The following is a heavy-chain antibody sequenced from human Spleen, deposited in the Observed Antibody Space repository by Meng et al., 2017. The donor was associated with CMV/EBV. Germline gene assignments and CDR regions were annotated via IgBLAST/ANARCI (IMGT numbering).Heavy chain of an antibody. CDR1: GGSISSSNW. V-gene: IGHV4-4*02. D-gene: IGHD3-10*01. CDR2: IYHSGST. Sequence: VSGGSISSSNWWSWVRQPPGKGLEWIGEIYHSGSTNYNPSLKSRVTISVDKSKNQFSLKLSSVTAADTAVYYCARWSGERSPHYFDYWGQGTLVTVSS. J-gene: IGHJ4*02. CDR3: ARWSGERSPHYFDY.